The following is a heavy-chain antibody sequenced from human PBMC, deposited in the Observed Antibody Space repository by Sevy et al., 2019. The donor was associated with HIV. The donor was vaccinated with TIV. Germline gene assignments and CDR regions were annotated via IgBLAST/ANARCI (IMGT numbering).Heavy chain of an antibody. D-gene: IGHD6-6*01. V-gene: IGHV3-23*01. Sequence: GGSLRLSCAASGFTFSSYAMSWVRQAPGKGLEWVSAISGRGGSTYYADSVKGRFTISRDNSKNTLYLQMNSLRAEDTAVYYCANLEYCSSSEYYYGMDVWGQGTTVTVSS. CDR1: GFTFSSYA. J-gene: IGHJ6*02. CDR2: ISGRGGST. CDR3: ANLEYCSSSEYYYGMDV.